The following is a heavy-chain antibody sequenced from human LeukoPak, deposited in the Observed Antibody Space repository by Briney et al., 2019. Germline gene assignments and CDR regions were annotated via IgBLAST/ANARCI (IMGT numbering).Heavy chain of an antibody. Sequence: SETLSLTCTVSGGSISNYYWSWIRQPPGRGLEWIGYVYSSGSTNYNPSLKSRVTISVDTSENQLSLKLSSVTAADTAVYYCARGPTRYYFDYWGQGTLVTVSS. V-gene: IGHV4-59*01. J-gene: IGHJ4*02. CDR3: ARGPTRYYFDY. CDR1: GGSISNYY. CDR2: VYSSGST.